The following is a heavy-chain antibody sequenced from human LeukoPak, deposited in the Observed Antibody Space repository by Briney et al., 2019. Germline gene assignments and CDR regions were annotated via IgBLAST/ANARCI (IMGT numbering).Heavy chain of an antibody. CDR1: GFTFSSYG. CDR3: ARDGRYCSSTSCYWGGYYYYYYMDV. J-gene: IGHJ6*03. V-gene: IGHV3-33*01. Sequence: GGSLRLSCAASGFTFSSYGMHWVRQAPGKGLEWVAVIWYDRSNKYYADSVKGRFTISRDNSKNTLYLQMNSLRAEDTAVYYCARDGRYCSSTSCYWGGYYYYYYMDVWGKGTTVTVSS. D-gene: IGHD2-2*01. CDR2: IWYDRSNK.